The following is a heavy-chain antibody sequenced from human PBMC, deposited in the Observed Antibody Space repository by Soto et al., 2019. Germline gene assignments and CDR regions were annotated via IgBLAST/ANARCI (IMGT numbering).Heavy chain of an antibody. V-gene: IGHV3-23*01. CDR3: AKDQGSSWYEIDY. J-gene: IGHJ4*02. CDR1: GFAFSNYA. Sequence: GGSLRLSCASSGFAFSNYAVTWVRQAPGKGLEWVSTISGSGGSTYYADSVKGRFTISRDNSKNTLYLQMNSLRAEDTAVYYCAKDQGSSWYEIDYWGQGTLVTVSS. CDR2: ISGSGGST. D-gene: IGHD6-13*01.